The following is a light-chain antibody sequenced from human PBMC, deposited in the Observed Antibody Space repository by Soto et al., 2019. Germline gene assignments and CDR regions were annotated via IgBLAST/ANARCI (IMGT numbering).Light chain of an antibody. CDR1: QSISSW. CDR3: QEDNSYSQT. J-gene: IGKJ1*01. V-gene: IGKV1-5*01. CDR2: DAS. Sequence: DIKMTQSPSTLSASVSDRVTITCRASQSISSWLAWYQQKPGKAPKLLIYDASSLESGVLSRFSGSGSGTEFTLTISCLQPDDFATYYCQEDNSYSQTFGQGTKVDIK.